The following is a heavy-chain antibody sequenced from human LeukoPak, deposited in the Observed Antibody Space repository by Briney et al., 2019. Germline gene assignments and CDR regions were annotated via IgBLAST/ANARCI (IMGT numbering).Heavy chain of an antibody. Sequence: GASVKVSCKASGGTFSSYAISWVRQAPGQGLEWMGGIIPIFGTANYAQKFQGRVTITADKSTSTAYMELSSLRSEDTAVYYCARVPACGGDCFGLFDPWGQGTLVTVSS. V-gene: IGHV1-69*06. J-gene: IGHJ5*02. CDR3: ARVPACGGDCFGLFDP. CDR1: GGTFSSYA. CDR2: IIPIFGTA. D-gene: IGHD2-21*02.